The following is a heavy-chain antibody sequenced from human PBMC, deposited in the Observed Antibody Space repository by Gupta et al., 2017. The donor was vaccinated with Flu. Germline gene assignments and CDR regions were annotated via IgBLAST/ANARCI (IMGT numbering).Heavy chain of an antibody. CDR1: GFIFRSYG. D-gene: IGHD3-22*01. J-gene: IGHJ4*02. Sequence: QVQLVESGGGVVQPGRSLRLSCAASGFIFRSYGMHWVRQAPGKGLEWVALIGNDGDNPYYEDSVKGRFTISRDNSRNTMYLQMSNLRVEDTAFYYCARDWSVVVVGPGDGGQGTLVTVXS. CDR3: ARDWSVVVVGPGD. CDR2: IGNDGDNP. V-gene: IGHV3-33*01.